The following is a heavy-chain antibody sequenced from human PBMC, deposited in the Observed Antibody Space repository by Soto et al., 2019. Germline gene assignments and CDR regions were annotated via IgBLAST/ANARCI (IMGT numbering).Heavy chain of an antibody. Sequence: LSLTCTVSGASINDFYWSWIRQTPGKGLEWVGFMYYSETTKYNPSLKGRVNMSLDTSKNQVSLHLKSVTAADTAVYYCARANSSTWYKLEYKWFDPWGQGTQVTVSS. CDR3: ARANSSTWYKLEYKWFDP. V-gene: IGHV4-59*01. CDR1: GASINDFY. J-gene: IGHJ5*02. CDR2: MYYSETT. D-gene: IGHD6-13*01.